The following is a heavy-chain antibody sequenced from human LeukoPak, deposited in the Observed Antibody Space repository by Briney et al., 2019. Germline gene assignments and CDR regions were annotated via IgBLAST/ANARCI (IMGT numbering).Heavy chain of an antibody. D-gene: IGHD6-13*01. V-gene: IGHV3-53*01. Sequence: PGGSLRLSCAASGFTVSTNYMSWVRQAPGKGLEWVSTIYSGGSTSYADSVKGRFTISRDNSKNMLFLQMNSLRAEDTAVYYCAKGYGGSWYFDYWGQGTLVTVSS. CDR3: AKGYGGSWYFDY. CDR1: GFTVSTNY. J-gene: IGHJ4*02. CDR2: IYSGGST.